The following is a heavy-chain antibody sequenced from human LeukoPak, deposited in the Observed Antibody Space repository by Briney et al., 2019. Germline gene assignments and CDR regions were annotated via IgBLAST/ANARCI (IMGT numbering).Heavy chain of an antibody. CDR2: IIPIFGTA. Sequence: SVKVSCKASGGTFSSYAISWVRQAPGQGLEWMGGIIPIFGTANYAQKFQGRVTITADESTSIAYMELSSLRSEDTAVYYCARELSVASRLRLGELFYMDVWGKGTTVTVSS. J-gene: IGHJ6*03. D-gene: IGHD3-16*01. CDR3: ARELSVASRLRLGELFYMDV. V-gene: IGHV1-69*01. CDR1: GGTFSSYA.